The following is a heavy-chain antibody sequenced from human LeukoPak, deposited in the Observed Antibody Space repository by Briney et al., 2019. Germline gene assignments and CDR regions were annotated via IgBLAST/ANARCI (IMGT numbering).Heavy chain of an antibody. J-gene: IGHJ6*03. Sequence: PSETLSLTCTVSGGSISSYYWSWIRQPPGKGLEWIGFIFYSGTTNYNPSLKSRVTISVDTSKNQFSLKLSSVTAADTAVYYCARRATMVRGVIMGYYYYMDVWGKGTTVTISS. V-gene: IGHV4-59*12. CDR3: ARRATMVRGVIMGYYYYMDV. D-gene: IGHD3-10*01. CDR1: GGSISSYY. CDR2: IFYSGTT.